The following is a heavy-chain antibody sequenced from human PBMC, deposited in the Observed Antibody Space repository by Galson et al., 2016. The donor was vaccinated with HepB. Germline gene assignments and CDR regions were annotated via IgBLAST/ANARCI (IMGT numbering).Heavy chain of an antibody. CDR1: GFTFSDYY. CDR3: ATYGWFGEMTLPKLSD. V-gene: IGHV3-11*01. CDR2: ISSSGSAI. D-gene: IGHD3-10*01. Sequence: SLRLSCAASGFTFSDYYMTWIRQAPGKGLEWVSYISSSGSAIYYADSVRGRFTISRDNARSSLYLQMNSLRADDTAVYYCATYGWFGEMTLPKLSDWGLGTLVTVSS. J-gene: IGHJ4*02.